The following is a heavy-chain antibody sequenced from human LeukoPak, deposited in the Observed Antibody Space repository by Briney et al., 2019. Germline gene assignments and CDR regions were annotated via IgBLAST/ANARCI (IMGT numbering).Heavy chain of an antibody. CDR1: GGSISSYY. CDR3: ARGGGRWLQLGLDY. CDR2: IYYSGST. V-gene: IGHV4-59*01. D-gene: IGHD5-24*01. J-gene: IGHJ4*02. Sequence: KSSETLSLTCTVSGGSISSYYWSWIRKPPGKGLEWIGYIYYSGSTNYNPSLKSRVTISVDTSKNQFSLKLSSVTAADTAVYYCARGGGRWLQLGLDYWGQGTLVTVSS.